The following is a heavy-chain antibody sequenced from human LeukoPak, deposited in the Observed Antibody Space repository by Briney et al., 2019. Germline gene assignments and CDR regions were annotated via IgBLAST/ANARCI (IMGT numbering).Heavy chain of an antibody. Sequence: GGSLRLSCAASGFTFSSYWMSWVRQAPGKGLEWVANIKQGGSEKYYVDSVKGRFTISRDSAKNSLYLQMNSLRAEDTAVYYCARDTSSSSDAFDIWGQGTMVTVSS. CDR1: GFTFSSYW. V-gene: IGHV3-7*01. CDR2: IKQGGSEK. J-gene: IGHJ3*02. D-gene: IGHD6-6*01. CDR3: ARDTSSSSDAFDI.